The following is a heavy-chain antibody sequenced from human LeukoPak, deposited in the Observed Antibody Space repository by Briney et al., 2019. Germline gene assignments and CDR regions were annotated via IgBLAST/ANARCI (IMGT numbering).Heavy chain of an antibody. Sequence: PGGSLRLSCTASGFTFIEYSMNWVRPAPGKGLEWISYIGIDSGNTKYADSVRGRFTISADKAKNSLYLQMNSLRVEDTAVYYCARDHNYAFDNWGQGTLVSVAS. CDR2: IGIDSGNT. V-gene: IGHV3-48*01. CDR1: GFTFIEYS. D-gene: IGHD1-1*01. J-gene: IGHJ4*02. CDR3: ARDHNYAFDN.